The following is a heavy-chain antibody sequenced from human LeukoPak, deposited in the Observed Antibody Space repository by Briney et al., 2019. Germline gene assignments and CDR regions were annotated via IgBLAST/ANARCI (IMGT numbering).Heavy chain of an antibody. CDR1: GATVSSDSAA. CDR2: TYYRSKWYN. CDR3: AREHESGTLGMIANGFGP. J-gene: IGHJ5*02. D-gene: IGHD7-27*01. V-gene: IGHV6-1*01. Sequence: SQTLSLTCAISGATVSSDSAAWNQIRQSPSRGLEWLGRTYYRSKWYNDYAVSVKSRITINPDTSKNQFSLQLNSVTPEDTAVYYHAREHESGTLGMIANGFGPWGQGTLVTVSS.